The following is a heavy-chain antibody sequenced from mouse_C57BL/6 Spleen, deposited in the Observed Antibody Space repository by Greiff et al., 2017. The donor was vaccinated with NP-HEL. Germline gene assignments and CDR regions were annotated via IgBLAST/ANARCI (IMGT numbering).Heavy chain of an antibody. Sequence: EVQLQQSGPGLVKPSQSLSLTCSVTGYSITSGYYWNWIRQFPGNKLEWMGYISYDGSNNYNPSLKNRISITRDTSKNQFFLKLNSVTTEDTATYYCARLGDGYFDYWGQGTTLTVSS. CDR3: ARLGDGYFDY. CDR1: GYSITSGYY. CDR2: ISYDGSN. D-gene: IGHD2-3*01. V-gene: IGHV3-6*01. J-gene: IGHJ2*01.